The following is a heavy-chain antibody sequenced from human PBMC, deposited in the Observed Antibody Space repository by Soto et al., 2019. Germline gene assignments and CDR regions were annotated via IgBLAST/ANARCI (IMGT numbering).Heavy chain of an antibody. CDR3: AARTVTTYFYHNGMDV. Sequence: ASVKVSCKASGFTFTSSAVQWVRQARGQRLEWIGWIVVGSGHTNYAQKFQERVTITRDMSTSTAYMELSSLRSEDTAVYYCAARTVTTYFYHNGMDVWGQGTTGTVSS. V-gene: IGHV1-58*01. CDR2: IVVGSGHT. CDR1: GFTFTSSA. J-gene: IGHJ6*02. D-gene: IGHD4-4*01.